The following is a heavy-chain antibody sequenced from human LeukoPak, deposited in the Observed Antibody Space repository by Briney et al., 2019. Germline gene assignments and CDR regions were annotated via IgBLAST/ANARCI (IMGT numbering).Heavy chain of an antibody. CDR3: ATYSTGFDI. J-gene: IGHJ3*02. D-gene: IGHD6-19*01. CDR1: GGSFSDYY. Sequence: KPSKTLSLTCAVYGGSFSDYYWTWIRQPPGKGLEWIGEINHRGSTHYNPSLKSRVTISVDTSKKQFSLKLSSVTAADTAVYYCATYSTGFDIWGQGTVVTVSS. CDR2: INHRGST. V-gene: IGHV4-34*01.